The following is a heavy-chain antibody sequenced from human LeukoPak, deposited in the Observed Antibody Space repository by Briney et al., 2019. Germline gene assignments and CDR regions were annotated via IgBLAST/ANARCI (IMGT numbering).Heavy chain of an antibody. V-gene: IGHV1-18*01. J-gene: IGHJ3*02. CDR3: ARGGGGYSYGTFDAFDI. CDR2: ISAYNGNT. D-gene: IGHD5-18*01. Sequence: ASVKVSCKASGYTFTSYGISWVRQAPGQGLEWMGLISAYNGNTNYAQKLQGRVTMTTDTSTSTAYMELRSLRSDDTAVYYCARGGGGYSYGTFDAFDIWGQGTMVTVSS. CDR1: GYTFTSYG.